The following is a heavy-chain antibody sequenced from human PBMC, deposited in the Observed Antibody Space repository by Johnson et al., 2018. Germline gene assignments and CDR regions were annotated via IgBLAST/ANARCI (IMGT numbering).Heavy chain of an antibody. J-gene: IGHJ6*02. CDR3: AAGDIVVVPARMDV. CDR1: GFTFTSSA. Sequence: QLGESGGGVVQPGRSLRLSCAASGFTFTSSAVQWVRQARGQRLEWIGWIVVGRGNTNYAQKFQERVTITRDMSTSTAYMELSSLRSEDTAVYYCAAGDIVVVPARMDVWGQGTTVTVSS. V-gene: IGHV1-58*01. D-gene: IGHD2-2*01. CDR2: IVVGRGNT.